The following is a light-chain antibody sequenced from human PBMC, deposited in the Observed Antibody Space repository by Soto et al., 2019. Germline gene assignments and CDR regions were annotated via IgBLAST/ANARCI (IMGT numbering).Light chain of an antibody. J-gene: IGKJ1*01. Sequence: EIVFTQSPGTLYLSPGERATLSCRASQSVSNNYLAWYQQKPGQAPRLLIYGASNRETGIPDRFSGSGSGTEFTLTISRLEPEDFEVYYCQQYGSSTPTFGQGTKVDI. CDR2: GAS. CDR3: QQYGSSTPT. CDR1: QSVSNNY. V-gene: IGKV3-20*01.